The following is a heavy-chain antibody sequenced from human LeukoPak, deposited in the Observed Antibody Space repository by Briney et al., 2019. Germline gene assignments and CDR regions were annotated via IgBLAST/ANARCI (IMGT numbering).Heavy chain of an antibody. CDR2: IYYSGST. V-gene: IGHV4-59*01. D-gene: IGHD3-10*01. Sequence: SETLSLTCTVSGGSISSYYWSWIRQPPGKGLEWIGYIYYSGSTNYNPSLKSRVTISLDTSKNQFSLKLSSVTAADTAVYYCARRFGELLCRGYYYYYMDVWGKGTTVTVSS. CDR1: GGSISSYY. J-gene: IGHJ6*03. CDR3: ARRFGELLCRGYYYYYMDV.